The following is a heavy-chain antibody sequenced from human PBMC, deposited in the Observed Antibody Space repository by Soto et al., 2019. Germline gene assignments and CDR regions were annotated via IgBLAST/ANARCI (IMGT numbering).Heavy chain of an antibody. CDR3: ARRNSDCTTTRCYLAF. CDR1: GFTFSSYA. J-gene: IGHJ4*02. V-gene: IGHV3-23*01. CDR2: VSGSGGST. D-gene: IGHD2-2*01. Sequence: EVQLLESGGGLVQPGGSLRLSCAASGFTFSSYAMSWVRQAPGKGLEWVSTVSGSGGSTYDAESVKGRFTISRDNSKNTLYLQMNSLRAEDTAVYYCARRNSDCTTTRCYLAFWGQGTLVTVSS.